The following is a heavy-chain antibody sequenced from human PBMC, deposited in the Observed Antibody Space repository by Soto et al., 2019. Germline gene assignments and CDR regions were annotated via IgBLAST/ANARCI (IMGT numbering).Heavy chain of an antibody. J-gene: IGHJ4*02. CDR3: TRETRAYGGLADY. V-gene: IGHV1-69*01. CDR2: IIPLFGTP. D-gene: IGHD4-17*01. Sequence: QVQLVQSGAEVKKPGSSVKVSCKVSGGTFNINLINWVRQAPGQGLEWMGGIIPLFGTPNYAQKFQGRVTITADASTSTAYMELTSLTSHDTAVYYCTRETRAYGGLADYWGQGTLVTVSS. CDR1: GGTFNINL.